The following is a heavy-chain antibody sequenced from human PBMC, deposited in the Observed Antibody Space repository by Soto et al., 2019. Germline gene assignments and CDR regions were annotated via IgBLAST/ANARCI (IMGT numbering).Heavy chain of an antibody. D-gene: IGHD3-10*01. Sequence: PGGSLRLSCAASGFTFSSYSMNWVRQAPGKGLEWVSSISSSSSYIYYADSVKGRFTISRDNAKNSLYLQMNSLRAEDTAVYYCARDGNYYGSGSSGVYFDCWGQGTLVTVSS. CDR1: GFTFSSYS. V-gene: IGHV3-21*01. CDR2: ISSSSSYI. J-gene: IGHJ4*02. CDR3: ARDGNYYGSGSSGVYFDC.